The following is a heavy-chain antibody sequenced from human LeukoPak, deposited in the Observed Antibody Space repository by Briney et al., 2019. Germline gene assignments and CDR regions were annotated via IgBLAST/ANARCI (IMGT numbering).Heavy chain of an antibody. D-gene: IGHD3-3*01. Sequence: GGSLRLSCAASGFTFSSFEMNWVRQAPGKGLEWVSYITSRGDTIYYVDSVKGRFTISRDNAKNSLYLQMNSLRAEDTAVYYCAGGGTYSDFWSGSASSHDYWGQGTLVTVSS. V-gene: IGHV3-48*03. CDR3: AGGGTYSDFWSGSASSHDY. CDR1: GFTFSSFE. J-gene: IGHJ4*02. CDR2: ITSRGDTI.